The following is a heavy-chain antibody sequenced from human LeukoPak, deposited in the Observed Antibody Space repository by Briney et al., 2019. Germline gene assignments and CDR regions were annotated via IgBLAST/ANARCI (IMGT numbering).Heavy chain of an antibody. V-gene: IGHV3-11*06. D-gene: IGHD2-2*01. J-gene: IGHJ3*02. CDR1: GFTFSDYY. Sequence: PGGSLRLSCAASGFTFSDYYMSWIRQAPGKGLEWVSYISRSSSYTNYADSVKGRFTISRDNAKNSLYPQMNSLRAEDTAVYYCAGEGCSSTSCYSRAAFDIWGQGTMVTVSS. CDR3: AGEGCSSTSCYSRAAFDI. CDR2: ISRSSSYT.